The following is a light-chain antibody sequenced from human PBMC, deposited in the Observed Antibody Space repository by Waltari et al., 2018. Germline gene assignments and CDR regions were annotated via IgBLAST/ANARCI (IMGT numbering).Light chain of an antibody. V-gene: IGKV3-11*01. CDR1: QNINSY. CDR2: DAS. Sequence: EIILTQSPGTLSVSPGERATLSCRASQNINSYLAWYQQKPGQAPRLLTYDASNRASGVPARFSGSGSGADFTLTIRNLEPEDFAVYYCQQRRTWPLTFGGGTKVE. CDR3: QQRRTWPLT. J-gene: IGKJ4*01.